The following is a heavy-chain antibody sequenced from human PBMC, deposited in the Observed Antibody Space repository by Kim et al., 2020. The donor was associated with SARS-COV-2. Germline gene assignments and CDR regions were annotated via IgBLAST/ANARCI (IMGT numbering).Heavy chain of an antibody. V-gene: IGHV1-69*06. CDR2: IIPIFGTA. J-gene: IGHJ6*02. CDR3: ARDGKQLVTPTYYGMDV. Sequence: SVKVSCKASGGTFSSYAISWVRQAPGQGLEWMGGIIPIFGTANYAQKFQGRVTITADKSTSTAYMELSSLRSEDTAVYYCARDGKQLVTPTYYGMDVWGQGTTVTVSS. CDR1: GGTFSSYA. D-gene: IGHD6-13*01.